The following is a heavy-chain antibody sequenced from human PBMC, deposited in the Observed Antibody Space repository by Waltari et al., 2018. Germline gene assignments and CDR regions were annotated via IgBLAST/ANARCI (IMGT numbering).Heavy chain of an antibody. D-gene: IGHD3-3*01. CDR2: IKSKTDGGAT. V-gene: IGHV3-15*01. Sequence: EVQLVESGGGLVKPGGSLRLSCAASGFTFSNAWMSWVRQAPGKGLEWVGRIKSKTDGGATDYAAPVKGRFTISRDDSKNTLDLQMNSLKTEDTAVYYCTTGYYDFWSGYYGVDAFDIWGQGTMVTVSS. CDR3: TTGYYDFWSGYYGVDAFDI. J-gene: IGHJ3*02. CDR1: GFTFSNAW.